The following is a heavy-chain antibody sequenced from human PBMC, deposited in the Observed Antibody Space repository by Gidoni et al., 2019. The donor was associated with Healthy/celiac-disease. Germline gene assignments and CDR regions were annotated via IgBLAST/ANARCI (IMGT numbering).Heavy chain of an antibody. V-gene: IGHV3-23*01. CDR2: ISGSGGST. D-gene: IGHD6-13*01. CDR1: GFTFSSSA. CDR3: AKDTPLGYSSSWYHAFDI. Sequence: EVQLLESGGGLVQPGGSLRLSCAASGFTFSSSAMSWVRQAPGKGLEWVSAISGSGGSTYYADSVKGRFTISRDNSKNTLYLQMNSLRAEDTAVYYCAKDTPLGYSSSWYHAFDIWGQGTMVTVSS. J-gene: IGHJ3*02.